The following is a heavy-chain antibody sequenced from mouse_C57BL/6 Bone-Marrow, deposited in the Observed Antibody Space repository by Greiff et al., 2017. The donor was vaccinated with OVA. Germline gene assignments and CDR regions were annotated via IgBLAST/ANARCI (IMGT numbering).Heavy chain of an antibody. CDR1: GYTFTSYW. V-gene: IGHV1-64*01. D-gene: IGHD1-1*01. J-gene: IGHJ2*01. CDR2: IHPNSGST. CDR3: ARVTTVLGDY. Sequence: VQLQQPGAELVKPGASVKLFCKASGYTFTSYWMHWVKQRPGQGLEWIGMIHPNSGSTNYNEKFKSKATLTVEKSSSTAYMQLSSLTSEDSSVYYCARVTTVLGDYWGQGTTLTVSS.